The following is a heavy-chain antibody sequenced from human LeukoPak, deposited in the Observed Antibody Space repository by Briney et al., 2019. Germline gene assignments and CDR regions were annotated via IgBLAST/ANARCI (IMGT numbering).Heavy chain of an antibody. Sequence: SETLSLTCTVSGGSISSYYWSWIRQSPGKGLEWIGYIYQSGSTYYNPSLKSRVTISVDRSKNQFSLKLSSVTAADTAVYYCARGEALTVYFDYWGQGTLVTVSS. CDR1: GGSISSYY. CDR3: ARGEALTVYFDY. J-gene: IGHJ4*02. D-gene: IGHD1-26*01. V-gene: IGHV4-59*12. CDR2: IYQSGST.